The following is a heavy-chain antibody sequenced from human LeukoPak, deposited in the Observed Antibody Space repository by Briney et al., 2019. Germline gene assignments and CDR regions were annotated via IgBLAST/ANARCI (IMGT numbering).Heavy chain of an antibody. CDR2: INAGNANT. CDR3: ARDSSVWYNDY. Sequence: ASVKVSCKASGYTFTSYIIHWVRQAPGQRLEWMGWINAGNANTKYSQKFQGRVTITRDTSVSTAYMELSSLTSEDTAVYYCARDSSVWYNDYWGHGTLVTVSS. J-gene: IGHJ4*01. D-gene: IGHD6-19*01. CDR1: GYTFTSYI. V-gene: IGHV1-3*01.